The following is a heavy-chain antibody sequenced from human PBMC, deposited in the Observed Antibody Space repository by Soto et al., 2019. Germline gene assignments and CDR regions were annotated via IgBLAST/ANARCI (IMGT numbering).Heavy chain of an antibody. V-gene: IGHV3-49*03. Sequence: PGGSLRLSCTASGFTFGNYAISWFRQSPGKGLEWVGFIRSKAYGGTTEYAASVKGRLTISRDDSKSIAYLQMNSRKTEDTAVYYCTRDMSRQWFDPWGQGTLVTVFS. J-gene: IGHJ5*02. CDR3: TRDMSRQWFDP. CDR1: GFTFGNYA. CDR2: IRSKAYGGTT.